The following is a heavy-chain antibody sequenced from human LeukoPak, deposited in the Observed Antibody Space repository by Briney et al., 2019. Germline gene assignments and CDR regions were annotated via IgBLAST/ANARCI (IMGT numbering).Heavy chain of an antibody. CDR2: IYPGDSDT. CDR1: GYSFTNYW. J-gene: IGHJ1*01. Sequence: GESLKISCKGSGYSFTNYWIGWVRQMPGKGLEWMGIIYPGDSDTRYSPSFQGQVTISADKSIRTACLQWSSLKASDTAMYYCATYAGSSSKYFQHWGQGTLVTVSS. D-gene: IGHD3-10*01. V-gene: IGHV5-51*01. CDR3: ATYAGSSSKYFQH.